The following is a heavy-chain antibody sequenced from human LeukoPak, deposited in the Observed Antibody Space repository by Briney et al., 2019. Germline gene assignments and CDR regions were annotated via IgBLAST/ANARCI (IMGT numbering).Heavy chain of an antibody. CDR2: ISGSSNYI. J-gene: IGHJ6*03. D-gene: IGHD4-23*01. CDR3: ARGGGTLLPDYYYMDV. CDR1: GFTFSTYS. Sequence: PGGSLRLSCVVSGFTFSTYSMNWVRQAPGKGLEWVSSISGSSNYIYYADSVKGRFTISRDNAKNSLFLQMNSLGAEDTAVYYCARGGGTLLPDYYYMDVWGKGATVTVSS. V-gene: IGHV3-21*01.